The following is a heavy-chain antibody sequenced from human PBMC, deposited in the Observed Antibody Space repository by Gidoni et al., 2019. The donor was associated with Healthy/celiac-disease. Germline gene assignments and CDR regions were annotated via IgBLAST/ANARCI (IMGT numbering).Heavy chain of an antibody. Sequence: QVQLQQWGAGLLKPSETLSLTCAVYGGSFSGYYWSWIRQPPGKGLEWIGEINHSGSTNYNPSLKSRVTISVDTSKNQFSLKLSSVTAADTAVYYCARGTGYSSGPDYWGQGTLVTVSS. D-gene: IGHD6-19*01. J-gene: IGHJ4*02. V-gene: IGHV4-34*01. CDR3: ARGTGYSSGPDY. CDR1: GGSFSGYY. CDR2: INHSGST.